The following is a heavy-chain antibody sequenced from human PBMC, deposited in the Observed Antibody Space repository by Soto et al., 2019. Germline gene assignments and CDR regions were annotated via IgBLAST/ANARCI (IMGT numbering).Heavy chain of an antibody. CDR3: ATAPRNYGIY. V-gene: IGHV3-30*03. Sequence: PGGSLRLSCAASGFTFSSYGMLWVRQAPGKGLEWVSVISYDGSNKYYADSVKGRFTISRDNSKNTLYLQMNSLRPEDTAVYYCATAPRNYGIYWGQGTLVTVSS. J-gene: IGHJ4*02. D-gene: IGHD4-4*01. CDR2: ISYDGSNK. CDR1: GFTFSSYG.